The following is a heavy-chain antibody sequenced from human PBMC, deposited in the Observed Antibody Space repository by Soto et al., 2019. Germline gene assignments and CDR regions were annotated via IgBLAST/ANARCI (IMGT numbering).Heavy chain of an antibody. CDR2: INSDGSST. Sequence: GGSLRLSCAASGFTFSSYWMHWVRQAPGKGLVWVSRINSDGSSTSYADSVKGRFTISRDNAKNTLYLQMNSLRAEDTAVYYCARVYGYSGLFDYWGQGTLVTVSS. CDR1: GFTFSSYW. J-gene: IGHJ4*02. D-gene: IGHD4-4*01. V-gene: IGHV3-74*01. CDR3: ARVYGYSGLFDY.